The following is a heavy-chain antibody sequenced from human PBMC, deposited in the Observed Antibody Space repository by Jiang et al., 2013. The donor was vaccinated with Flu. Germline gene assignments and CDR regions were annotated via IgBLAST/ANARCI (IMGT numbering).Heavy chain of an antibody. D-gene: IGHD2-2*01. V-gene: IGHV1-24*01. CDR1: GYTLTEIS. CDR3: RNRSRTSCFDSPLRGLDV. Sequence: GAEVKKPGASVKVSCKVSGYTLTEISMHWVRQAPGKGLEWMGGFDPEDGETFYAQKFQVRVTMTEDTSTDTAYMELNSLRSEDTGVYYCRNRSRTSCFDSPLRGLDVWGQGTTVTVSS. J-gene: IGHJ6*02. CDR2: FDPEDGET.